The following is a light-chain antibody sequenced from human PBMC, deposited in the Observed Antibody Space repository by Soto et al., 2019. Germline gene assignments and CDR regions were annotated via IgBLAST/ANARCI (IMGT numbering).Light chain of an antibody. J-gene: IGLJ1*01. CDR2: DDN. V-gene: IGLV1-51*01. CDR1: ASNIGANYD. CDR3: GSWDSSLSAYV. Sequence: QSVLTQPPSVSGAPGQRVTISCTGGASNIGANYDVHWYQQLPGTAPKLLIYDDNKRPSGIPDRFSGSKSGTSATLGITGFQTGDEADYYCGSWDSSLSAYVFGTGTKVTVL.